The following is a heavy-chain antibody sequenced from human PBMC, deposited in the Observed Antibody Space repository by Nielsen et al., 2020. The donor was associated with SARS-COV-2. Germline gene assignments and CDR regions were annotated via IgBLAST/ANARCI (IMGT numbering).Heavy chain of an antibody. CDR2: ISYDGSNK. CDR1: GFTFSSYG. Sequence: GESLKISCAASGFTFSSYGMHWVRQAPGKGLEWVAVISYDGSNKYYADSVKGRFTISRDNSKNTLYLQMNSRRAEDTAVYYCAKELFPIDSSGYYPRASPALDYWGQGTLVTVSS. D-gene: IGHD3-22*01. J-gene: IGHJ4*02. CDR3: AKELFPIDSSGYYPRASPALDY. V-gene: IGHV3-30*18.